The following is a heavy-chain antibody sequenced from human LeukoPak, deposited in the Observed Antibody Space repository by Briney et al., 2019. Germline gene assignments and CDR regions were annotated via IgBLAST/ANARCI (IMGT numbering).Heavy chain of an antibody. CDR3: VRAVAATAQDYFDY. V-gene: IGHV4-4*07. Sequence: SETLSLTCTVSGGSISSYYWSWIRQPAGKGLEWIGRIYTSGSTNYNPSLKSRVTMSVDTSKNQFSLKLSSVTAADTAVYYCVRAVAATAQDYFDYWFQGTLVTVSS. CDR1: GGSISSYY. CDR2: IYTSGST. D-gene: IGHD6-19*01. J-gene: IGHJ4*02.